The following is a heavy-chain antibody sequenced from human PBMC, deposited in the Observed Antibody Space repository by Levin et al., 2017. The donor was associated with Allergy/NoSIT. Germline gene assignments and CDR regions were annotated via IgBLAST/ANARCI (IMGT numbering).Heavy chain of an antibody. Sequence: GESLKISCAASGFTFSSYAMSWVRQAPGKGLEWVSAISGSGGSTYYADSVKGRFTISRDNSKNTLYLQMNSLRAEDTAVYYCAKAIEGGVAPVFDPWGQGTLVTVSS. D-gene: IGHD3-3*01. CDR1: GFTFSSYA. CDR3: AKAIEGGVAPVFDP. J-gene: IGHJ5*02. CDR2: ISGSGGST. V-gene: IGHV3-23*01.